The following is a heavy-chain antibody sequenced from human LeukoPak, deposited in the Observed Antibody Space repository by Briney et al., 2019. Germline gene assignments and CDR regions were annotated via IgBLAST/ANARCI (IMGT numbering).Heavy chain of an antibody. D-gene: IGHD1-26*01. V-gene: IGHV4-59*01. Sequence: PSETLSVTCTVSGGSISSYFWSWIRQPPGKGLEWIGYILYSGSTNYNPSLKSRVTVSVDTSKNQFSLKVTSVTAADTAVYYCARTIKSGNFYWCDPWAQGTLVTVSS. CDR2: ILYSGST. CDR3: ARTIKSGNFYWCDP. CDR1: GGSISSYF. J-gene: IGHJ5*02.